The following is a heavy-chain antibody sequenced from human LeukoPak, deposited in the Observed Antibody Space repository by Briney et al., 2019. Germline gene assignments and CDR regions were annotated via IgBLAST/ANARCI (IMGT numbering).Heavy chain of an antibody. D-gene: IGHD6-19*01. J-gene: IGHJ4*02. V-gene: IGHV4-34*01. Sequence: SETLSLTCAVHGGSFSGYYWSWIRQPPGKGLEWIGEINHSGSTNYNPSLKSRVTISVDTSKNQFSLKLSSVTAADTAVYYCARWGSGWSYFDYWGQGTLVTASS. CDR2: INHSGST. CDR3: ARWGSGWSYFDY. CDR1: GGSFSGYY.